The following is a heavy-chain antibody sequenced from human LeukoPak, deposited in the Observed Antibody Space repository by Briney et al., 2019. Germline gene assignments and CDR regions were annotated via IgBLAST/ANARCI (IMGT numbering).Heavy chain of an antibody. D-gene: IGHD4-23*01. J-gene: IGHJ4*02. CDR1: GFTFCTYV. CDR2: ISGSGDTT. CDR3: AKEGTVDYDH. Sequence: GGSLRLSCAASGFTFCTYVMSWVRQAPGKGLEWVSAISGSGDTTYYPDSVKGRFTISRDNSKNTLYLKMNSLRAEDTALYFCAKEGTVDYDHWGQGTLVTVFS. V-gene: IGHV3-23*01.